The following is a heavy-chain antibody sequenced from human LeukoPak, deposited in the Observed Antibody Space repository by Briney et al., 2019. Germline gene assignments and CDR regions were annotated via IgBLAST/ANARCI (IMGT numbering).Heavy chain of an antibody. V-gene: IGHV1-69*05. CDR2: IIPIFGTA. D-gene: IGHD4-17*01. J-gene: IGHJ5*02. CDR1: GGTFSSYA. Sequence: GASVKVSCKASGGTFSSYAISWVRQAPGQGLEWMGGIIPIFGTANYAQKFQGRVTITTDESTSTAYMELSSLRSEDTAVYYRARGFPTASSRNTWNWFDPWGQGTLVTVSS. CDR3: ARGFPTASSRNTWNWFDP.